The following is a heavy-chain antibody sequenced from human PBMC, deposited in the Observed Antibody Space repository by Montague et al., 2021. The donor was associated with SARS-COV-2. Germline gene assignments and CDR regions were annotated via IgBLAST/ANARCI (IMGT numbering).Heavy chain of an antibody. V-gene: IGHV4-39*01. CDR1: GGSISSSSYY. Sequence: SETLSLTCTVSGGSISSSSYYWGWIRQPPGKGLEWIGSIYYSGSTYYXXXLKSRVTISVDTSKNQFSLKLSSVTAADTAVYYCARHGKTRIAMVVVVIGYFDYWGRGTLVTVSS. D-gene: IGHD3-22*01. CDR2: IYYSGST. J-gene: IGHJ4*02. CDR3: ARHGKTRIAMVVVVIGYFDY.